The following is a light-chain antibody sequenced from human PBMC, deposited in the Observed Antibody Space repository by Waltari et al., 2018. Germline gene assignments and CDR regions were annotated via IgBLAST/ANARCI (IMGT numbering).Light chain of an antibody. CDR1: QSISSW. CDR3: QQYNSDSLT. Sequence: DIQMTQSPSTLSASVGDRVTITCRASQSISSWLAWYQQKPGKPPKLLIYKASSLQSGVPSRFSGSGSGTEFTLTISSLQPDDSATYYCQQYNSDSLTFGQGTKVEIK. V-gene: IGKV1-5*03. J-gene: IGKJ1*01. CDR2: KAS.